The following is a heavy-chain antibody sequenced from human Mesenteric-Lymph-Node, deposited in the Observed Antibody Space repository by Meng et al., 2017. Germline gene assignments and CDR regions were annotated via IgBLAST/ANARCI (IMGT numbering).Heavy chain of an antibody. CDR1: GFTFSSYA. D-gene: IGHD5-18*01. V-gene: IGHV3-21*01. CDR3: ARENSYGNIDY. Sequence: GESLKISCAASGFTFSSYAMGWVRQAPGKGLEWVSSISGSISYIYYADSLKDRFTISRDNARNSLYLQMNSLRAEDTAVYYCARENSYGNIDYWGQGTLVTVSS. J-gene: IGHJ4*02. CDR2: ISGSISYI.